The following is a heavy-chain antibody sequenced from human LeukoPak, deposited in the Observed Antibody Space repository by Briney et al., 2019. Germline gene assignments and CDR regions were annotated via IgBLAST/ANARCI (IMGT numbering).Heavy chain of an antibody. D-gene: IGHD3-9*01. V-gene: IGHV4-61*05. CDR2: IYYSGST. CDR3: ARATYYDILTGRYPYYFDY. CDR1: GGSISSSSYY. Sequence: ASETLSLTCTVSGGSISSSSYYWGWIRQPPGKGLEWIGYIYYSGSTNYNPSLKSRVTISVDRSKNQFSLKLSSVTAADTAVYYCARATYYDILTGRYPYYFDYWGQGTLVTVSS. J-gene: IGHJ4*02.